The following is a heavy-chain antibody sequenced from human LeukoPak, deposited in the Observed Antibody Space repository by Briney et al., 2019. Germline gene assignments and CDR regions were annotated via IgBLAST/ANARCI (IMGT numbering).Heavy chain of an antibody. V-gene: IGHV3-30*02. D-gene: IGHD1-26*01. J-gene: IGHJ4*02. Sequence: GRSLRLSCAASGFTFSSYAMHWVRQAPGKGLEWVAFIRYDGSNKYYADSVKGRFTISRDNSKNTLYLQMNSLRAEDTAVYYCAKETEGSGSYYFDYWGQGTLVTVSS. CDR3: AKETEGSGSYYFDY. CDR2: IRYDGSNK. CDR1: GFTFSSYA.